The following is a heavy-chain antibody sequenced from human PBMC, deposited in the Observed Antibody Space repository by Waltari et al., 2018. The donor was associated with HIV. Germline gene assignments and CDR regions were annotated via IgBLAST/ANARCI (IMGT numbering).Heavy chain of an antibody. CDR3: ARRSSGWFLGGYDH. D-gene: IGHD6-19*01. V-gene: IGHV3-7*01. Sequence: EVQLVESGGGLVQPGGSLRLSCAASGFTFSSFWMTWVGQAPGKGLEWAASINHDGSEKYYVDSVKGRFTISRDNAMHSLSLQMNTLRAEDTAVYYCARRSSGWFLGGYDHWGQGTLVTVSS. CDR1: GFTFSSFW. J-gene: IGHJ4*02. CDR2: INHDGSEK.